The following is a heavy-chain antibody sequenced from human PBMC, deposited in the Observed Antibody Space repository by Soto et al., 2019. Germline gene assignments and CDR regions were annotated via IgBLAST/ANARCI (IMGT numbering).Heavy chain of an antibody. CDR3: ARHHHYDSSHDAFDI. V-gene: IGHV5-51*01. J-gene: IGHJ3*02. Sequence: GESLKISCKGSGYSFTSYLIGWVRQMPGKGLEWMGIIYPGDSDTRYSPSFQGQVTISADKSISTAYLQWSSLKASDTAMYYCARHHHYDSSHDAFDIWGQGTMVTVSS. CDR2: IYPGDSDT. D-gene: IGHD3-22*01. CDR1: GYSFTSYL.